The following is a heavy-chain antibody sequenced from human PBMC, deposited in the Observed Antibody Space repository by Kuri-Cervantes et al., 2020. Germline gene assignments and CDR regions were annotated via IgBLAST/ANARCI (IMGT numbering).Heavy chain of an antibody. D-gene: IGHD3-3*01. CDR1: GFTFSSYD. CDR3: AKEEGNYDFWSGYLKLGVYWYFDL. CDR2: IGTAGDT. J-gene: IGHJ2*01. Sequence: LSLTCAASGFTFSSYDMHWVRQATGKGLEWVSAIGTAGDTYYPGSVKGRFTISRENAKNSLYLQMNSLRAGDTAVYYCAKEEGNYDFWSGYLKLGVYWYFDLWGRGTLVTVS. V-gene: IGHV3-13*01.